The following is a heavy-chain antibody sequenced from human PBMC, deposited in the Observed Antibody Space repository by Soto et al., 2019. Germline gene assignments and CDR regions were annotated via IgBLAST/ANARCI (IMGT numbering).Heavy chain of an antibody. V-gene: IGHV4-4*07. J-gene: IGHJ6*02. Sequence: QVQLQESVPRLLKPSETLSLTCTVSGGSINSYYLCWTRQTAGKGLEWIGRFYPSGKTNYNPSLKTRLTMSADMSRNQFSLNLTSVTAAYTAVYYCARCGLYYGMDVWGQGTPVTVSS. CDR3: ARCGLYYGMDV. CDR2: FYPSGKT. D-gene: IGHD3-16*01. CDR1: GGSINSYY.